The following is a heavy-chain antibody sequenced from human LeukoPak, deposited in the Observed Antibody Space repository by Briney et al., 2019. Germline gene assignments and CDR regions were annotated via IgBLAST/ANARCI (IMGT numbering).Heavy chain of an antibody. CDR3: AKGGAAADNYWYFDL. Sequence: QAGRSLRLSCVASGFTFDDYGMHWVRQAPGKGLEWVSGISWNRGSIGYADSVKGRFTISRDTAKNSLYLQMNSLRPEDTALYYCAKGGAAADNYWYFDLWGRGTLVTVSS. V-gene: IGHV3-9*01. D-gene: IGHD6-13*01. CDR1: GFTFDDYG. J-gene: IGHJ2*01. CDR2: ISWNRGSI.